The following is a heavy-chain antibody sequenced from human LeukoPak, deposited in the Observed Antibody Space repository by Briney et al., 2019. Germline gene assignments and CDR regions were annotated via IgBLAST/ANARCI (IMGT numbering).Heavy chain of an antibody. CDR3: ARDSVADSSSSSDY. CDR2: IIPILGIA. CDR1: GGTFSSYA. J-gene: IGHJ4*02. D-gene: IGHD6-6*01. Sequence: GASVKVSCKASGGTFSSYAISWVRQAPGQGLEWMGRIIPILGIANYAQKFQGRVTMTRDTSTSTVYMELSSLRSEDTAVYYCARDSVADSSSSSDYWGQGTLVTVSS. V-gene: IGHV1-69*04.